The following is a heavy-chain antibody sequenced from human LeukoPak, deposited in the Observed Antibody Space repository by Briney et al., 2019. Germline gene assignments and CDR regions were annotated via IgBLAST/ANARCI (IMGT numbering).Heavy chain of an antibody. CDR3: AREGFTSTWLYYYYYMDV. D-gene: IGHD6-13*01. V-gene: IGHV3-23*01. CDR1: GFTFSSYA. CDR2: ISSSGDRT. J-gene: IGHJ6*03. Sequence: GGSLRLSCAASGFTFSSYAMNWVRQAPGKGLEWVSSISSSGDRTYDADSVRGRFTISRDNSKNGLHLQMNSLRPEDTAIYYCAREGFTSTWLYYYYYMDVWGKGTTVTVSS.